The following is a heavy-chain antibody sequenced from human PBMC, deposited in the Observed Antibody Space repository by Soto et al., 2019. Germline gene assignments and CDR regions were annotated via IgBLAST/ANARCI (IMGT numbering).Heavy chain of an antibody. V-gene: IGHV3-7*01. CDR2: IKQDGSEK. CDR1: GFTFSSYW. CDR3: AREELGDFWSGYISYYYYGMDV. D-gene: IGHD3-3*01. Sequence: GGSLRLSCAASGFTFSSYWMSWVRQAPGKGLEWVANIKQDGSEKYYVDSVKGRFTTSRDNAKNSLYLQMNSLRAEDTAVYYCAREELGDFWSGYISYYYYGMDVWGQGTTVTVSS. J-gene: IGHJ6*02.